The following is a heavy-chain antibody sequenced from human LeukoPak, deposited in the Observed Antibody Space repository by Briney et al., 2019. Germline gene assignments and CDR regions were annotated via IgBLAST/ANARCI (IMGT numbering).Heavy chain of an antibody. J-gene: IGHJ5*02. CDR1: GFTFSSYG. CDR3: ANLLGGLRFLEWLFS. Sequence: PGGSLRLSCVASGFTFSSYGISWVRQAPGKGLEWVSAISSTGGTTYYAESVKGHFTISRDNSKNTLYLQMNSLRAEDTAVYYCANLLGGLRFLEWLFSWGQGTLVTVSS. CDR2: ISSTGGTT. D-gene: IGHD3-3*01. V-gene: IGHV3-23*01.